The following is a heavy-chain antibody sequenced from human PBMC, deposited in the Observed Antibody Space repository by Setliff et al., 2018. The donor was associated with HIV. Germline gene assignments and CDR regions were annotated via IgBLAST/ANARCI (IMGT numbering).Heavy chain of an antibody. V-gene: IGHV5-51*01. Sequence: GESLKISCKTSGYSFTTYWIGWVRQMPGKGLEWMAILYPGDSDTRYSTSFQSQITVSADKSIGTAYLQWNSLKASDTALYFCARAPNSPYYSNVWYADHWGQGTLVTVSS. CDR2: LYPGDSDT. CDR1: GYSFTTYW. CDR3: ARAPNSPYYSNVWYADH. J-gene: IGHJ5*02. D-gene: IGHD3-22*01.